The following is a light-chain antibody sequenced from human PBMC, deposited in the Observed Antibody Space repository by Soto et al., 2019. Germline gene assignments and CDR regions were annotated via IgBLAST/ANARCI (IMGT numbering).Light chain of an antibody. CDR1: SSDVGGYNY. CDR2: DVS. V-gene: IGLV2-14*01. Sequence: QSALTQPASVSGSPGQSITISCTGTSSDVGGYNYDSWYQQHPGKAPKLMIYDVSNRPSGGSNRFSGSNTGNTASLTISGLQAEDEADYYCSPYTSSSTYVVFGGGTKLTVL. J-gene: IGLJ2*01. CDR3: SPYTSSSTYVV.